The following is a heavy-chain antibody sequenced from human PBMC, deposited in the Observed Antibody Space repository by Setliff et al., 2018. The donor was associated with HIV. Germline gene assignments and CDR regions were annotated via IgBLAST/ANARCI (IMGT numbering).Heavy chain of an antibody. J-gene: IGHJ4*02. Sequence: ASVKVSCQASGYILSSYTMHWVRQAPGQRLEWMGWINTANYKTKYSQKFQGRVPITRDTSASTAYTELSSLRSEDTAVYYCAKEGDRYGLDLDYWGQGTLVTVSS. V-gene: IGHV1-3*04. CDR2: INTANYKT. CDR3: AKEGDRYGLDLDY. D-gene: IGHD5-18*01. CDR1: GYILSSYT.